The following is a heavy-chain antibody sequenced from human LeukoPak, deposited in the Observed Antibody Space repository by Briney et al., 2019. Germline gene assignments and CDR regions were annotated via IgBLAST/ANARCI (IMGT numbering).Heavy chain of an antibody. Sequence: GASVKVSCKASGGTFSSYAISWVRQAPGQGLEWMGGIIPIFGTANYAQKFQGRVTITTDESTSTAYMELSSLRSEDTAVYYCARAKSEDGYNSDWGQRTLVTVSS. V-gene: IGHV1-69*05. CDR3: ARAKSEDGYNSD. J-gene: IGHJ4*02. CDR2: IIPIFGTA. CDR1: GGTFSSYA. D-gene: IGHD5-24*01.